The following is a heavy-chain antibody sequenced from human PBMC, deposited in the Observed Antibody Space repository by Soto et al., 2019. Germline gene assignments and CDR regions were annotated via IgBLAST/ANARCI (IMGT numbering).Heavy chain of an antibody. CDR3: ATEVIVGMVGG. CDR1: GGTFNNYA. Sequence: QVQLVQSGAEVKKPGSSVKVSCKAPGGTFNNYAFTWVRQAPGQGLEWMGGISPMFETSNYAESFQGRLTITADESTGTAYNDLRSLRSADTAVYYCATEVIVGMVGGCGQGTLVTVSS. D-gene: IGHD1-26*01. CDR2: ISPMFETS. J-gene: IGHJ1*01. V-gene: IGHV1-69*01.